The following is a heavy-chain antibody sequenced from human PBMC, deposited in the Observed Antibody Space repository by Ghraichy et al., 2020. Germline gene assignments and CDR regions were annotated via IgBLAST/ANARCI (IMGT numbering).Heavy chain of an antibody. J-gene: IGHJ4*02. Sequence: SQTLSLTCTVSGGSIFSGGFSWAWIRQPPGKGLEWIGHISDTGSASYKPSLKSRVSISLDTSRIHLSLNLTSVTAADTAVYYCARVGPYTASTPYFDFWGQGTLVTVSS. V-gene: IGHV4-31*03. CDR3: ARVGPYTASTPYFDF. D-gene: IGHD3-16*01. CDR2: ISDTGSA. CDR1: GGSIFSGGFS.